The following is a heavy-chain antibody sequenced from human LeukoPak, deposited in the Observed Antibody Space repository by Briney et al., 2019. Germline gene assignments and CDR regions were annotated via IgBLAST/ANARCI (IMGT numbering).Heavy chain of an antibody. D-gene: IGHD2-21*01. J-gene: IGHJ6*02. CDR2: IRTNGGST. Sequence: ASVKVSCKASGGTFSSYAMSWVRQAPGKGLEWVSSIRTNGGSTYYADSVKGRFTISRDNSKNRLYLQMNSLRAEDTAVYYCAKDIVVSGYYGMDVWGQGTTVTVSS. CDR1: GGTFSSYA. V-gene: IGHV3-23*01. CDR3: AKDIVVSGYYGMDV.